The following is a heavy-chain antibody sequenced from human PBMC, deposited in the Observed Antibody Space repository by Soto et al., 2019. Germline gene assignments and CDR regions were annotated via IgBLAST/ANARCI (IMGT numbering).Heavy chain of an antibody. Sequence: ASVKVSCKASGGTFSSYAISWVRQAPGQGLEWMGRIIPILGIANYAQKFQGRVTITADKSTSTAYMELSSLRSEDTAVYYCARRHCSSTSCPYYYYYGMDVWGQGTTVTVSS. CDR2: IIPILGIA. V-gene: IGHV1-69*04. J-gene: IGHJ6*02. CDR3: ARRHCSSTSCPYYYYYGMDV. D-gene: IGHD2-2*01. CDR1: GGTFSSYA.